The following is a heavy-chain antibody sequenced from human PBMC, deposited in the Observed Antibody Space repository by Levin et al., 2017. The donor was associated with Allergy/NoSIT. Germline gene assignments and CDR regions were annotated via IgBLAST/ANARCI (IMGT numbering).Heavy chain of an antibody. V-gene: IGHV3-30*18. CDR3: AKEGESYSSSFLDS. D-gene: IGHD6-6*01. CDR2: ISYDGSLK. Sequence: AGGSLRLSCEASGFTFSTYGMKWVRQAPGKGLEWVAVISYDGSLKFYLDSVQGRFSISRDDSKNTVYLQMNSLRPEDTAVYYCAKEGESYSSSFLDSWGQGTLVTVSS. CDR1: GFTFSTYG. J-gene: IGHJ4*02.